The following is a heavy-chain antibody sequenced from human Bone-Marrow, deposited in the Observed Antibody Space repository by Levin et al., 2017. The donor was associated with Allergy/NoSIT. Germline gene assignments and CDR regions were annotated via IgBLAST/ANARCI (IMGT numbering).Heavy chain of an antibody. CDR3: AREDPSVGGFDY. CDR1: GDSINSGPYY. D-gene: IGHD2-2*01. J-gene: IGHJ4*02. CDR2: IDSSGTT. Sequence: SETLSLTCNVSGDSINSGPYYSNWIRQAPGKGLEWLGHIDSSGTTFYATSLKDRLFISVDTSTNRFHLRLAPVIVADTAFYYCAREDPSVGGFDYWGPGILVTVSS. V-gene: IGHV4-30-4*01.